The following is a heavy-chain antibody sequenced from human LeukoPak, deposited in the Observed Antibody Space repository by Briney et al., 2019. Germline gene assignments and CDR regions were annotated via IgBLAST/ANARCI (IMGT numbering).Heavy chain of an antibody. V-gene: IGHV5-51*01. J-gene: IGHJ4*02. CDR2: IYPGDPDT. CDR3: TRHQAGSDS. D-gene: IGHD3-10*01. CDR1: GYTFTNYW. Sequence: GESLKISCKGSGYTFTNYWIGWVRQMPGRGLEWVGLIYPGDPDTRYSPSFQGQVTISADKSISTAYLQWSSLKASDTAMYYCTRHQAGSDSWGQGTLVTVSS.